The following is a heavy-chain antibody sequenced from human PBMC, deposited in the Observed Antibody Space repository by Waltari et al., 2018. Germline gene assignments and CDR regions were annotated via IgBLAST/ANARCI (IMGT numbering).Heavy chain of an antibody. V-gene: IGHV3-9*01. Sequence: EVQQSESGVVLLQAARPISLSGAASRVRVHDFALHGVRPATGKGMEWVGGIDRTGEEIGYANSVKGRFTISRDSGKNSLYLQMDSLRPGDTALYYCAKDRGPVAGTPDLWGQGALVTVSS. D-gene: IGHD1-1*01. CDR3: AKDRGPVAGTPDL. J-gene: IGHJ4*02. CDR2: IDRTGEEI. CDR1: RVRVHDFA.